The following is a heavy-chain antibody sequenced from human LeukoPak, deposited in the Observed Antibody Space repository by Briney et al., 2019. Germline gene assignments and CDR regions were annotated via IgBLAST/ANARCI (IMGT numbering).Heavy chain of an antibody. CDR2: MYYTGSI. D-gene: IGHD6-25*01. CDR3: ARGFSYSSGRYYYYMDV. J-gene: IGHJ6*03. CDR1: GGSITNYY. V-gene: IGHV4-59*12. Sequence: SETLSLTCTVSGGSITNYYWSWIRLPPGKGLEWIGSMYYTGSINYNPSLKSRVTMSVDTSKNQYSLRLNSVTAADTAVYYCARGFSYSSGRYYYYMDVWGKGTTVTVSS.